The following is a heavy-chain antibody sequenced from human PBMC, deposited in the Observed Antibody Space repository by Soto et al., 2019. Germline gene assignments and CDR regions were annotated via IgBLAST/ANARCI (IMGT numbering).Heavy chain of an antibody. Sequence: ASVKVSCKASGGTFSSYAISWVRQAPGKGLEWMGGFDPEDGETIYAQKFQGRVTMTEDTSTDTAYMELSSLRSEDTAVYYCATLDGRGSSWYGPDYYGMDVWGQGTTVTVSS. V-gene: IGHV1-24*01. CDR2: FDPEDGET. CDR3: ATLDGRGSSWYGPDYYGMDV. D-gene: IGHD6-13*01. J-gene: IGHJ6*02. CDR1: GGTFSSYA.